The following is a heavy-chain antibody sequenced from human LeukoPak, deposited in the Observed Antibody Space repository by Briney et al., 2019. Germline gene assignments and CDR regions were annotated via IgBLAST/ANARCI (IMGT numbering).Heavy chain of an antibody. V-gene: IGHV3-48*03. CDR1: GFTFSSYG. Sequence: PGGSLRLSCAASGFTFSSYGMNWVRQAPGKGPEWISYISRRGAAIYYADSVKGRFTISRDNAKNSLYLQMSSLGAEDTAIYYCSRDRGGGDIYFDCWGQGTLVTVSS. J-gene: IGHJ4*02. D-gene: IGHD2-21*01. CDR2: ISRRGAAI. CDR3: SRDRGGGDIYFDC.